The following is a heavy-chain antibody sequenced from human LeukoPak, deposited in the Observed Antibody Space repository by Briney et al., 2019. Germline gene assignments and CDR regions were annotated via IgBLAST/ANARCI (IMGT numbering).Heavy chain of an antibody. D-gene: IGHD6-19*01. CDR3: ARALRRNIGSGWYRLDY. CDR1: GGSISSYY. CDR2: IYYSGST. J-gene: IGHJ4*02. Sequence: SETLSLTCTVSGGSISSYYWSWIRQPPGQGLEWIGNIYYSGSTNSNPSPKRRVTISVDTSKNQFSLKLSSVTAADTAVYYCARALRRNIGSGWYRLDYWGQGTLVTVSS. V-gene: IGHV4-59*01.